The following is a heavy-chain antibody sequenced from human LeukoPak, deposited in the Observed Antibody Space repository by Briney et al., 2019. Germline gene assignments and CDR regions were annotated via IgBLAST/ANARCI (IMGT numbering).Heavy chain of an antibody. CDR1: GYTFTSYG. J-gene: IGHJ4*02. Sequence: ASVKVSCKASGYTFTSYGISWVRQAPGQGLEWMGWISAYNGNTNYAQKFQGRVTMTRDMSTSTVYMELSSLRSEDTAVYYCARDRGERWLQFPDYWGQGTLVTVSS. D-gene: IGHD5-24*01. CDR2: ISAYNGNT. CDR3: ARDRGERWLQFPDY. V-gene: IGHV1-18*01.